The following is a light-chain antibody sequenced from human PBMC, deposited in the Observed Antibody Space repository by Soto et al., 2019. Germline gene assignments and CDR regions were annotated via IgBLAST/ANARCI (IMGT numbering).Light chain of an antibody. V-gene: IGKV2-28*01. CDR3: MQALQTPLT. CDR1: QRLLHSNGYNY. CDR2: LGS. Sequence: DIVMTLSPLSLRVTPGEPASISCRSSQRLLHSNGYNYLDWYLQKPGQSPQLLIYLGSNRASGAPDRFSGSGSGTDFTLKISRVEAEDVGLYYCMQALQTPLTFGGGTKVEIK. J-gene: IGKJ4*01.